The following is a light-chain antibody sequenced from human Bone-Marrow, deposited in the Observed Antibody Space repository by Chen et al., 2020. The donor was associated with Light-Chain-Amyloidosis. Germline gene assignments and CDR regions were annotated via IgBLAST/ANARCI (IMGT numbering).Light chain of an antibody. J-gene: IGLJ3*02. V-gene: IGLV2-18*02. CDR3: CSFAGNDDWV. CDR1: SSDVGSYNR. Sequence: QSALTQPPSVSGSPGQSVTISCTGTSSDVGSYNRVSWYQQPPGTAPKLMIYEGTKRPSGVPSRFSGSKSGNTASLTVSGLQAEDEADYYCCSFAGNDDWVFGGGTKLTVL. CDR2: EGT.